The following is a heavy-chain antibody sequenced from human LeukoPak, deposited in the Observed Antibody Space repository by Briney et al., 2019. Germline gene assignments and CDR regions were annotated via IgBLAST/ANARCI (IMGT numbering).Heavy chain of an antibody. CDR1: GSTFSSAW. CDR2: IKSKSDGGTT. V-gene: IGHV3-15*01. J-gene: IGHJ4*02. CDR3: TTVRDHYFDY. Sequence: KPGGSLRLSCAASGSTFSSAWLSWVRQTPGKGLEWVGRIKSKSDGGTTDYAAPVKGRFSISRDDSKNTLYLQMNSMKTEDTAVYYCTTVRDHYFDYWGQGTLVTVSS.